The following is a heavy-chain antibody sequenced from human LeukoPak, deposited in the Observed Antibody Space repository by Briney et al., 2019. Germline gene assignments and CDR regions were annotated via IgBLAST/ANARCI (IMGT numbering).Heavy chain of an antibody. CDR1: GFTFSSYS. CDR3: AKRDYYGSGSYYPISYYYYYMDV. CDR2: ISSSSSYI. V-gene: IGHV3-21*01. D-gene: IGHD3-10*01. J-gene: IGHJ6*03. Sequence: GGSLRLSCAASGFTFSSYSMNWVRQAPGKGLEWVSSISSSSSYIYYADSVKGRFTISRDNAKNSLYLQMNSLRAEDTAVYYCAKRDYYGSGSYYPISYYYYYMDVWGKGTTVTISS.